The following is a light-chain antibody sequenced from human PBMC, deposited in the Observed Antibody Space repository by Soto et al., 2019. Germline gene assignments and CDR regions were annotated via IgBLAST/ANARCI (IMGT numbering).Light chain of an antibody. CDR1: QSVSNNY. V-gene: IGKV3-20*01. Sequence: EIVLTQSPGTLSLSPGERATLSCRASQSVSNNYLAWYQQKPGQAPRLLIYGASNRAPGIPDRVSGSGSGTDFTLSISRLEPEDYAVYYCQQYGNSLWTFGQGTKVDI. J-gene: IGKJ1*01. CDR3: QQYGNSLWT. CDR2: GAS.